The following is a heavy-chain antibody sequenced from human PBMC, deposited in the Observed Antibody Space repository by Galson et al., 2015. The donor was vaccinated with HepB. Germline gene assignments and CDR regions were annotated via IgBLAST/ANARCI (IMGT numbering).Heavy chain of an antibody. D-gene: IGHD4-17*01. CDR2: ISSSSSTI. V-gene: IGHV3-48*02. CDR1: GFTFSSYS. Sequence: SLRLSCAASGFTFSSYSMNWVRQAPGKGLEWVSYISSSSSTIYYADSVKGRFTIYRDNAKNSLYLQMNSLRDEDTAVYYCARDRRPGANYGDYADYWGQGTLVTVSS. CDR3: ARDRRPGANYGDYADY. J-gene: IGHJ4*02.